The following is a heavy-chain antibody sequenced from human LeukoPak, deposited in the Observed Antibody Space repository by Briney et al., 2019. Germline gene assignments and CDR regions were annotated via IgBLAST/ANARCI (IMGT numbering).Heavy chain of an antibody. CDR2: IYYSGSA. J-gene: IGHJ3*02. Sequence: SETLSLTCTVSGGSINSYYWTWIRQPPGKGLEWIGYIYYSGSASYNPSLKSRVTISVDTSKNQFSLKLSSVTAADTAVYYCARVRGWYSYAFDIWGQGTMVTVSS. V-gene: IGHV4-59*01. D-gene: IGHD6-19*01. CDR3: ARVRGWYSYAFDI. CDR1: GGSINSYY.